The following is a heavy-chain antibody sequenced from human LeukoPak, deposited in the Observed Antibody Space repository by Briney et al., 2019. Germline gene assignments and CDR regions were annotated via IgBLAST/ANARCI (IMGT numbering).Heavy chain of an antibody. D-gene: IGHD3-3*01. CDR3: ARGGFEGDFGVAYFA. J-gene: IGHJ5*02. Sequence: SVKVSCKASGGTFSSYAISWVRQAPGQGLEWMGGIIPIFGTANYAQKFQGRVTITADESTSTAYMELSSLRSEDTAVYYCARGGFEGDFGVAYFAWGQGTLVTVSS. V-gene: IGHV1-69*01. CDR2: IIPIFGTA. CDR1: GGTFSSYA.